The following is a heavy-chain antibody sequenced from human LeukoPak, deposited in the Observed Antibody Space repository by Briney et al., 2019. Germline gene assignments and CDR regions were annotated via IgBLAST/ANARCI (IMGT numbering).Heavy chain of an antibody. Sequence: PSETLSLTCTVSGGSISSGGYYWSWIRQHPGKGLEWIGYIYYSGSTYYNPSLKSRVTISVDTSKNQFFLKLSSVTAADTAVYYCARDRYTVVSWYFDLWGRGTLVTVSS. J-gene: IGHJ2*01. D-gene: IGHD4-23*01. CDR2: IYYSGST. V-gene: IGHV4-31*03. CDR1: GGSISSGGYY. CDR3: ARDRYTVVSWYFDL.